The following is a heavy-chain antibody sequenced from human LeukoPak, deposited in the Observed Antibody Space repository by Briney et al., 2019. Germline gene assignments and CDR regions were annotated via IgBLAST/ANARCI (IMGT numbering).Heavy chain of an antibody. D-gene: IGHD5-18*01. V-gene: IGHV4-4*02. CDR2: IYHSGST. CDR1: GGSISSSNW. J-gene: IGHJ4*02. CDR3: ARGDTAMVYFDY. Sequence: SGTLSLTCAVSGGSISSSNWWSWVRQPPGKGLEWIGEIYHSGSTNYNPSLKSRVTISVDTSKNQFSLKLSSVTAADTAVYYCARGDTAMVYFDYWGQGTLVTVSS.